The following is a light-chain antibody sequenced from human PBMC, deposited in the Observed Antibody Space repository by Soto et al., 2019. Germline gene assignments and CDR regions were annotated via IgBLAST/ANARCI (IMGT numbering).Light chain of an antibody. V-gene: IGKV1-39*01. CDR2: AAS. CDR1: QSIDNY. J-gene: IGKJ3*01. CDR3: QQSYSTPLFT. Sequence: DIQMTQSPSSLSASVGDRVTITCRASQSIDNYLNWYQQRPGKAPKLLIHAASSLHSGVPSRFSGSGSGTDFTLTVSSLQPEDFATYYCQQSYSTPLFTFGPGTKVDIK.